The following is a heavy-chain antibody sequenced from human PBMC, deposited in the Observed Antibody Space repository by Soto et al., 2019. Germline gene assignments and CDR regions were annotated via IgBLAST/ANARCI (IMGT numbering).Heavy chain of an antibody. CDR1: GFTFSSYW. V-gene: IGHV3-7*01. CDR2: IKQDGSEK. J-gene: IGHJ6*02. Sequence: PGGSLRLSCAASGFTFSSYWMSWVRQAPGKGLEWVANIKQDGSEKYYVDSVKGRFTISRDNAKNSLYLQMNSLRAEDTAVYYCAREDGYCTNGVCYWGADYYYGMDVWGQGTTVTVSS. CDR3: AREDGYCTNGVCYWGADYYYGMDV. D-gene: IGHD2-8*01.